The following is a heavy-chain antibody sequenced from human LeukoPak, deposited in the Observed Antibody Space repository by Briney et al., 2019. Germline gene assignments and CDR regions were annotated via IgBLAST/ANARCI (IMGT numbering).Heavy chain of an antibody. V-gene: IGHV4-59*01. CDR3: ARANPSNYYGMDV. Sequence: PSETLSLTCTVSGGSISSYYWSWIRQPPGKGLEWIGYIYYSGRTTYNPSLKSRVTISVDTSKNQFSLKLSSVTAADTAVYYCARANPSNYYGMDVWGQGTTVTVSS. CDR1: GGSISSYY. CDR2: IYYSGRT. J-gene: IGHJ6*02. D-gene: IGHD4-11*01.